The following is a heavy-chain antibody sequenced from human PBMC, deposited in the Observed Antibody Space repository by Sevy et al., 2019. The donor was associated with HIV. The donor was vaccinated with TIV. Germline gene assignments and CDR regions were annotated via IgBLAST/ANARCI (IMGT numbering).Heavy chain of an antibody. V-gene: IGHV3-30-3*01. CDR3: ARDHSSGWDY. D-gene: IGHD3-22*01. J-gene: IGHJ4*02. Sequence: GGSLRLSCAASGFTFSSYAMHWVRQAPGKGLEWVAVISYDGSNKYYADSVKGGFTISRDNSKNTRYLQMNSLRAEDTAVYYCARDHSSGWDYWGQGTLVTVSS. CDR2: ISYDGSNK. CDR1: GFTFSSYA.